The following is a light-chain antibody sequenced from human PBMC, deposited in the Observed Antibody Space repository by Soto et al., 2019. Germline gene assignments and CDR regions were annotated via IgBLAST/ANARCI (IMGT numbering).Light chain of an antibody. Sequence: EIVMTQSPATLPVSPGERATLSCRASQGISANVVWYQHKPGQAPRLLIYAASIRATGIPARFSGSGSGTEFTLTISNLQSEDFAVYYCQQYNNWPPWTFGQGTKVDIK. CDR1: QGISAN. CDR2: AAS. J-gene: IGKJ1*01. V-gene: IGKV3-15*01. CDR3: QQYNNWPPWT.